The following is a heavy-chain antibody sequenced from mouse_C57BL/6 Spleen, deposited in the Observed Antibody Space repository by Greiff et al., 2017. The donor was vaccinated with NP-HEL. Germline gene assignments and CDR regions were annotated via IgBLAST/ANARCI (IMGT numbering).Heavy chain of an antibody. CDR3: TRDYVYAMDY. CDR2: IYPGDGDT. J-gene: IGHJ4*01. Sequence: QVQLQQSGAELVKPGASVKISCKASGYAFSSYWMNWVKQRPGKGLEWIGQIYPGDGDTNYNGKFKGKATLTADKSSSTAYLQLSSLTSEDTAVYYCTRDYVYAMDYWGQGTSVTVSS. CDR1: GYAFSSYW. D-gene: IGHD2-4*01. V-gene: IGHV1-80*01.